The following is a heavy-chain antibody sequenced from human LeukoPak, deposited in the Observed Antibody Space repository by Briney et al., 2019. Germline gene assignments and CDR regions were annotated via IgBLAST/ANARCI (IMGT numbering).Heavy chain of an antibody. D-gene: IGHD3-10*01. J-gene: IGHJ4*02. CDR1: GYSIISSDF. CDR3: ATDRGGGHHDH. CDR2: VSHSGST. Sequence: SSETLSLTCAVSGYSIISSDFWGWIRQPPGKGLEWIGSVSHSGSTYYKPSLKSRVTISVDTSKNQFSLNLNSVTAADTAVYYWATDRGGGHHDHWGQGTLVTVSS. V-gene: IGHV4-38-2*02.